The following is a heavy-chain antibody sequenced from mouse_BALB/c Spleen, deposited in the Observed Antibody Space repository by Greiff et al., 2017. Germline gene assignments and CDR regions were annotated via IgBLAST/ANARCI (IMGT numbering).Heavy chain of an antibody. D-gene: IGHD1-1*01. Sequence: EVKLEESGGGLVQPGGSMKLSCVASGFTFSNYWMNWVRQSPEKGLEWVAEIRLKSNNYATHYAESVKGRFTISRDDSKSSVYLQMNNLRAEDTGIYYCTTTVVATRGWFAYWGQGTLVTVSA. CDR3: TTTVVATRGWFAY. J-gene: IGHJ3*01. CDR1: GFTFSNYW. CDR2: IRLKSNNYAT. V-gene: IGHV6-6*02.